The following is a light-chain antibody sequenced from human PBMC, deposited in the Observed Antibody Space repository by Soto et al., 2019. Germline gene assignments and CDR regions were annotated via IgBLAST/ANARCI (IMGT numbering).Light chain of an antibody. J-gene: IGKJ4*01. CDR2: DAS. CDR3: QQRSNWLT. CDR1: QSVSSY. V-gene: IGKV3-11*01. Sequence: ETVLTQSPATLSLSPGERATLSCRASQSVSSYLAWYQQKPGQAPRLLIYDASNRATGIPARFSGSGSGTDFTLTISSLEPEDFAVYYCQQRSNWLTFGGGTKVEI.